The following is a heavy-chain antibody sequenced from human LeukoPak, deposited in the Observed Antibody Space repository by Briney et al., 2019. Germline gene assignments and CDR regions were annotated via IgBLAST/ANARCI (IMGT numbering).Heavy chain of an antibody. CDR2: IYYTGSV. J-gene: IGHJ4*02. CDR1: GGSISDSRYH. CDR3: ARGRDYVWGSYPWY. Sequence: KPSETLSLTCIVSGGSISDSRYHWGWIRQPPGKGLEWIGSIYYTGSVYYYPSLKSRATISVDTSKNQFSLKLSSVTAADTAVYYCARGRDYVWGSYPWYWGQGTLVTVSS. D-gene: IGHD3-16*01. V-gene: IGHV4-39*07.